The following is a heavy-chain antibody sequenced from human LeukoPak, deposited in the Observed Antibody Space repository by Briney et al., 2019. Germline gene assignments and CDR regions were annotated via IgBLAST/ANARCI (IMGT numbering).Heavy chain of an antibody. CDR2: IIPIFGTA. CDR3: AIAYCSSTSCYPFDHYFLGMDV. D-gene: IGHD2-2*01. J-gene: IGHJ6*02. CDR1: GGTFSSYA. V-gene: IGHV1-69*13. Sequence: VASVKVSCKASGGTFSSYAISWVRQAPGQGLEWMGGIIPIFGTANYAQKFQGRVTITADESTSTAYMELSSLRSEDTAVYYCAIAYCSSTSCYPFDHYFLGMDVWGQGTTVIVSS.